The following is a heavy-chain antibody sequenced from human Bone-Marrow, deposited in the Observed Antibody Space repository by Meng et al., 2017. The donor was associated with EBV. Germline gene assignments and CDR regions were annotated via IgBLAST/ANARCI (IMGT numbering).Heavy chain of an antibody. CDR3: ARGQGYCSGGSCYSWWFDP. J-gene: IGHJ5*02. Sequence: LQLQGAGSGLVKPSQTLSLTCAVSGGSISSGGYSWSWIRQPPGKGLEWIGYIYHSGSTYYNPSLKSRVTISVDRSKNQFSLKLSSVTAADTAVYYCARGQGYCSGGSCYSWWFDPWGQGTLVTVSS. CDR2: IYHSGST. V-gene: IGHV4-30-2*01. D-gene: IGHD2-15*01. CDR1: GGSISSGGYS.